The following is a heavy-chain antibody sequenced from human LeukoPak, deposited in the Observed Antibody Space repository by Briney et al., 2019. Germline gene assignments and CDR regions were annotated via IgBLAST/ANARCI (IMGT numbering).Heavy chain of an antibody. CDR1: GYTFTSYD. CDR3: ARWYSSSWFPSTKDYGMDV. Sequence: ASVKVYCKASGYTFTSYDIKWVRQATGQGLEWMGWMNPSSGNTGYAQKFQGRVTMTRNTSISTAYMELSSLRSEDTAVYYCARWYSSSWFPSTKDYGMDVWGQGTTVTVSS. J-gene: IGHJ6*02. CDR2: MNPSSGNT. V-gene: IGHV1-8*01. D-gene: IGHD6-13*01.